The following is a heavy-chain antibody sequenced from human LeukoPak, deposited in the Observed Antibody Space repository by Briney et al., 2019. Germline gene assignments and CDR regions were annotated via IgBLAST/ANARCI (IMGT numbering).Heavy chain of an antibody. CDR1: GFTFSSYG. CDR3: AELGITMIGGV. V-gene: IGHV3-23*01. J-gene: IGHJ6*04. CDR2: ISGSGGST. D-gene: IGHD3-10*02. Sequence: GGSLRLSCAASGFTFSSYGIGWVRQAPGKGLEWVSAISGSGGSTYYADSVKGRFTISRDNSKNTLYLQMNSLRAEDTAVYYCAELGITMIGGVWGKGTTVTISS.